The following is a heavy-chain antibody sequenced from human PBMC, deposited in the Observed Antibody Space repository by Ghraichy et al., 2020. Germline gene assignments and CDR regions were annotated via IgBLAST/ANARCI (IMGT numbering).Heavy chain of an antibody. J-gene: IGHJ4*02. CDR3: AKVPRGDFWSGYSTNYFDY. D-gene: IGHD3-3*01. CDR2: ISGSGGST. Sequence: GGSLRLSCAASGFTFSSYAMSWVRQAPGKGLEWVSAISGSGGSTYYADSVKGRFTISRDNSKNTLYLQMNSLRAEDTAVYYCAKVPRGDFWSGYSTNYFDYWGQGTLVTVSS. V-gene: IGHV3-23*01. CDR1: GFTFSSYA.